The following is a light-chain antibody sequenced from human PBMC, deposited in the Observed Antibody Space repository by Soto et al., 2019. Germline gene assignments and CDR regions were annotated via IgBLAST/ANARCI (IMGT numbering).Light chain of an antibody. Sequence: DIQITQSPSSLSASVGDRVTITCRASQSISSWLAWYQQKPGKAPKLLIYDASSLESGAPSRFSGSGSGTDFTLTISGLQPNDFATYYCQQYNSYLITFGQGTRLEIK. CDR1: QSISSW. CDR2: DAS. J-gene: IGKJ5*01. CDR3: QQYNSYLIT. V-gene: IGKV1-5*01.